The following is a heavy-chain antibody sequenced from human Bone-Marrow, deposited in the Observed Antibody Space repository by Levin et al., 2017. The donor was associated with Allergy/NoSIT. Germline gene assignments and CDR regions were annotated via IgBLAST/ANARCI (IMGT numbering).Heavy chain of an antibody. CDR3: VRDFSALLWFGESSSFDY. D-gene: IGHD3-10*01. V-gene: IGHV3-7*01. Sequence: PGGSLRLSCVVSGFTFRSYWMNWVRQAPGKGLEWVANINQDATEENYVDSVKGRFTISRDNTKDSLYLHITSLRVDDTAVYYCVRDFSALLWFGESSSFDYWGQGTLVTVSS. J-gene: IGHJ4*02. CDR1: GFTFRSYW. CDR2: INQDATEE.